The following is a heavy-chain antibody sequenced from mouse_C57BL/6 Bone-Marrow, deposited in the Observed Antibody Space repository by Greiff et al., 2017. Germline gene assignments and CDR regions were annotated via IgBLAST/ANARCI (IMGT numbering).Heavy chain of an antibody. J-gene: IGHJ4*01. V-gene: IGHV1-55*01. CDR1: GYTFTSYW. CDR2: LYPGSGST. Sequence: QVQLQQSGAELVKPGASVKMSCKASGYTFTSYWITWVKQRPGQGLEWIGDLYPGSGSTNYNEKFKSKATLTVDTSSSTAYMQLSRLPSEDSAVXYCERGEGYLLEDYWGQGTTVTVSS. CDR3: ERGEGYLLEDY. D-gene: IGHD2-13*01.